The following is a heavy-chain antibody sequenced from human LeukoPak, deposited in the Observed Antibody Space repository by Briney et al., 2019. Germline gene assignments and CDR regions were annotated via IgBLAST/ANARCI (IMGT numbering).Heavy chain of an antibody. CDR1: GYTFTGYY. CDR2: IIPIFGTA. J-gene: IGHJ6*03. Sequence: ASVKVSCKASGYTFTGYYMHWVRQAPGQGLEWMGGIIPIFGTANYAQKFQGRVTITTDESTSTAYMELSSLRSEDTAVYHCASTHNYYYYYMDVWGKGTTVTVSS. CDR3: ASTHNYYYYYMDV. V-gene: IGHV1-69*05.